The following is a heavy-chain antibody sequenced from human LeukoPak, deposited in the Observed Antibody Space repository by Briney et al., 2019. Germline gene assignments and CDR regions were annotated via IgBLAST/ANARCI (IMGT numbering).Heavy chain of an antibody. J-gene: IGHJ5*02. V-gene: IGHV3-30-3*01. Sequence: GRSLRLSCAASGFTFGSYAMHWVRQAPGKGLEWVAVISYDGSNKYYADSVKGRFTISRDNSKNTLYLQMNSLRAEDTAVYYCARAKNSSWLALFDPWGQGTLVTVSS. CDR2: ISYDGSNK. D-gene: IGHD6-13*01. CDR1: GFTFGSYA. CDR3: ARAKNSSWLALFDP.